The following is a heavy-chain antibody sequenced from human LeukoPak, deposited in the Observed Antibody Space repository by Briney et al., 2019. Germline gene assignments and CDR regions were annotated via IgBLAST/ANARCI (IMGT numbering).Heavy chain of an antibody. CDR2: IKQDGSEK. Sequence: GGSLRLSCAASGFTFSSYWMSWVRQAPGKGLEWVANIKQDGSEKYYVDSVKGRFTISRDNAKNSLYLQMNSLRAEDTAVYYCAIEAPEWCSSTSCYTGGPGYFDYWGQGTLVTVSS. V-gene: IGHV3-7*01. CDR3: AIEAPEWCSSTSCYTGGPGYFDY. D-gene: IGHD2-2*02. CDR1: GFTFSSYW. J-gene: IGHJ4*02.